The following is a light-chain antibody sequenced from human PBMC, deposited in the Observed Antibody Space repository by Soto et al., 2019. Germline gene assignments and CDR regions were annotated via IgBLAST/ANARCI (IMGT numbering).Light chain of an antibody. CDR3: QQRSNWHPYT. CDR2: DAS. Sequence: EIVLTQSPATLSLSPGERATLSCRASQSVSSYLAWYPQKPGQAPRLLIYDASNRATGIPARFSGSGSGTDFTLTISSLEPEDFAVYYCQQRSNWHPYTFGQGTKLEIK. J-gene: IGKJ2*01. CDR1: QSVSSY. V-gene: IGKV3-11*01.